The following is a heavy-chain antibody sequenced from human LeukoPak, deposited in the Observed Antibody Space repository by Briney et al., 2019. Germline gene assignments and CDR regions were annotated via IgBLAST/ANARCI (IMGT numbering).Heavy chain of an antibody. Sequence: SETLSLTCAVYGGSFRGYYWTWIRQPPGKGLEWIGEINRSGSTNYNPSLKSRVTISVDTSKNQFSLKLSSVTAADTAVYYCARVGYYDSSGVTPRGWGQGTLVTVSS. D-gene: IGHD3-22*01. CDR3: ARVGYYDSSGVTPRG. CDR2: INRSGST. J-gene: IGHJ4*02. CDR1: GGSFRGYY. V-gene: IGHV4-34*01.